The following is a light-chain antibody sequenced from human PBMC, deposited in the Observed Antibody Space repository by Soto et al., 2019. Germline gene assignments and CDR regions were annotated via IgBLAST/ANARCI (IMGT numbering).Light chain of an antibody. Sequence: QSALTQPASVSGSPGQSITISCTGTSSDIGSHDYVSWYQHHPGKAPKLIIYEVTNRPSGVSDRFSGSKSGSTASLTISGLQAEDEADYHCTSYTSHTALVFGNGTKVTVL. CDR3: TSYTSHTALV. CDR2: EVT. V-gene: IGLV2-14*01. CDR1: SSDIGSHDY. J-gene: IGLJ1*01.